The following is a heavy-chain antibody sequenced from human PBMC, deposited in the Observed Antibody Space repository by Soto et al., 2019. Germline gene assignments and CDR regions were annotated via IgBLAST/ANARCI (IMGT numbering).Heavy chain of an antibody. CDR3: ARIKRGYSYGSTIDF. Sequence: SETLSLTCTVSGGSIRDYYWSWIRQPPGKGLEWIGYVFYSGSTNYNPSLKSRVTISVDTPKNIFSLKLRSVTAADTAVYYCARIKRGYSYGSTIDFWGQGARVTVSS. D-gene: IGHD5-12*01. CDR1: GGSIRDYY. CDR2: VFYSGST. V-gene: IGHV4-59*01. J-gene: IGHJ4*02.